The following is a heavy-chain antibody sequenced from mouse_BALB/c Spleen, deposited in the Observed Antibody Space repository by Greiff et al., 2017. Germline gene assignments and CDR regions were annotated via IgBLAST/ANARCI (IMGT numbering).Heavy chain of an antibody. Sequence: EVQVVESGAELVKPGASVKLSCTASGFNIKDTYMHWVKQRPEQGLEWIGRIDPANGNTKYDPKFQGKATITADTSSNTAYLQLSSLTSEDTAVYYCARGITTRAMDYWGQGTSVTVSS. J-gene: IGHJ4*01. V-gene: IGHV14-3*02. CDR3: ARGITTRAMDY. D-gene: IGHD2-4*01. CDR1: GFNIKDTY. CDR2: IDPANGNT.